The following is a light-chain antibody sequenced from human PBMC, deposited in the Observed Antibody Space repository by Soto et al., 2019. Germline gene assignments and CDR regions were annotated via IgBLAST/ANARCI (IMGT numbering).Light chain of an antibody. J-gene: IGKJ5*01. CDR2: DTS. Sequence: EIVMTQSPATLSVSPGERATLSCRASQSVSIKLAWYQQKLGLAPRLLIYDTSTRATGIPARFSGSGSGTEFTLTISSLQSEDFAVYYCQQYNNWPPITFGQGTRLEIK. V-gene: IGKV3-15*01. CDR1: QSVSIK. CDR3: QQYNNWPPIT.